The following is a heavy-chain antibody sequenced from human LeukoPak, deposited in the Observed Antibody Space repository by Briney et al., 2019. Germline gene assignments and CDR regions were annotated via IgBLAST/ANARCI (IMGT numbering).Heavy chain of an antibody. Sequence: SETLSLTCAVYGGSFSGYYWSWSRQPPGEGLEWMGEINHRGGTNYNPSLKSRVAISADTSTNQFSLKLSSVTAAETAVYYCTRGAGIVLLPTTIRKGRGYYMAVGGKRTTLTAS. V-gene: IGHV4-34*01. J-gene: IGHJ6*03. CDR2: INHRGGT. CDR1: GGSFSGYY. CDR3: TRGAGIVLLPTTIRKGRGYYMAV. D-gene: IGHD2-2*02.